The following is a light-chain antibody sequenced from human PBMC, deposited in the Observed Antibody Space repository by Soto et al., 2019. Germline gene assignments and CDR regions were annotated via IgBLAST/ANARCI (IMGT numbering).Light chain of an antibody. J-gene: IGLJ1*01. Sequence: QSALTQPASVSGSPGESITSSCTGTSSDVGSYNLVSWYQQHPGKAPKLMIYEGSKRPSGVSNRFSGSKSGNTASLTISGLQAEDEADYSCSSYAGSISTYVVGTGTKVTV. CDR1: SSDVGSYNL. CDR3: SSYAGSISTYV. CDR2: EGS. V-gene: IGLV2-23*01.